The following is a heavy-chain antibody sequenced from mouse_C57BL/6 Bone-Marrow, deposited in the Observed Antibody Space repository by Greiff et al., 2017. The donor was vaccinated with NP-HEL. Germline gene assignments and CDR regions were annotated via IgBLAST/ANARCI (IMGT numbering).Heavy chain of an antibody. J-gene: IGHJ4*01. D-gene: IGHD1-1*01. CDR2: LWGGGST. Sequence: VKLMESGPGLVAPSQSLSITCTVSGFSLTRYGVDWVRQPPGKGLEWLGVLWGGGSTNYNSALMSRLSISKDNSKSQVFLKMNSLQTDDTAMYYCATLITTVVADYAMDYWGQGTSVTVSS. CDR3: ATLITTVVADYAMDY. CDR1: GFSLTRYG. V-gene: IGHV2-9*01.